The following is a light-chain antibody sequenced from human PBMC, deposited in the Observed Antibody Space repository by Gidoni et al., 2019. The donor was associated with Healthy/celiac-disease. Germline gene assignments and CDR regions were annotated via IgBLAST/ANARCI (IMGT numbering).Light chain of an antibody. Sequence: DIQMTQSPSSLSASVGDRVTITCQASQEISNYLNWYQQKPGKAPKLLIYDTSHLETGVPSRFSGSGSGTDFTFTISSLQPEDIATYYCQQYDNLPLTFGGGTKVEIK. CDR3: QQYDNLPLT. V-gene: IGKV1-33*01. CDR1: QEISNY. J-gene: IGKJ4*01. CDR2: DTS.